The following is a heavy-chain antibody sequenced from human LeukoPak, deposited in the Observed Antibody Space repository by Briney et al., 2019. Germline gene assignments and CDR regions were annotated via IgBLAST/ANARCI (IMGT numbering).Heavy chain of an antibody. CDR2: ISYDGSNK. Sequence: GGSLRLSCAASGFTFSSYGMHWVRKAPGKGLEWVAVISYDGSNKYYADSVKGRFTISRDNSKNTLYLQMNSLRAEDTAVYYCAKDRGREWFSSFDYWGQGTLVTVSS. J-gene: IGHJ4*02. CDR1: GFTFSSYG. V-gene: IGHV3-30*18. CDR3: AKDRGREWFSSFDY. D-gene: IGHD3-3*01.